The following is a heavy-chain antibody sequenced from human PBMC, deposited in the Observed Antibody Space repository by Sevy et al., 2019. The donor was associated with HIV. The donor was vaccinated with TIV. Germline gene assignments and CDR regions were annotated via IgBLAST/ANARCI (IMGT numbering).Heavy chain of an antibody. CDR1: GFTFSSYG. CDR3: AKVEYNWTYGAFDI. Sequence: GGSLRLSCAASGFTFSSYGMHWVRQAPGKGLEWVAVISYDGSNKYYADSVKDRFTISRDNSKNTLYLQMNSLRPEDTAVYYCAKVEYNWTYGAFDIWGQGTMVTVSS. CDR2: ISYDGSNK. J-gene: IGHJ3*02. D-gene: IGHD1-7*01. V-gene: IGHV3-30*18.